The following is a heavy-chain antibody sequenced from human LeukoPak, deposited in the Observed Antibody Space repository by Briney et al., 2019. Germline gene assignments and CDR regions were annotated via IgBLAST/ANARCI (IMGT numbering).Heavy chain of an antibody. CDR3: ARVTVNWFDP. V-gene: IGHV4-39*07. Sequence: SETLSLTCTVSGGSITSSSYYWGWIRQPPGKGLEWIGIIYYSGGTYYNPSLKSRVTISVDTSKNQFSLKMSSVTAADTAVYYCARVTVNWFDPWGQGTLVTVSS. CDR2: IYYSGGT. CDR1: GGSITSSSYY. D-gene: IGHD4-17*01. J-gene: IGHJ5*02.